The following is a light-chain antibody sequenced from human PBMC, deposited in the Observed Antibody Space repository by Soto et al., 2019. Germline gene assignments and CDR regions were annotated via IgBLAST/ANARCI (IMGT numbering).Light chain of an antibody. CDR2: GVS. J-gene: IGLJ1*01. CDR3: NSYTSRNPYV. V-gene: IGLV2-14*01. Sequence: QSALAQPASVSGSPGQSITISCTGTSSDVGGYRYVSWFQQHPGKAPKLIIYGVSHRPSGVSNRFSGSKSGNTASLTISGLQDEDEADYYCNSYTSRNPYVFGSGTKVTVL. CDR1: SSDVGGYRY.